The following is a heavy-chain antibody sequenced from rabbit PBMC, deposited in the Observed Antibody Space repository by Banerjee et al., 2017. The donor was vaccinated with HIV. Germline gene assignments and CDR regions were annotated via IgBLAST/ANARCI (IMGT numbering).Heavy chain of an antibody. CDR1: GFDFSSSGY. J-gene: IGHJ6*01. Sequence: QEQLVESGGGLVQPGASLTLTCKASGFDFSSSGYMCWVRQAPGKGLEWIACIYAGSSGSTYYASWAKGRFTISKTSSTTVTLQMTSLTAADTATYFCARGAGINYYNFWGPGTLVTVS. D-gene: IGHD8-1*01. CDR2: IYAGSSGST. CDR3: ARGAGINYYNF. V-gene: IGHV1S45*01.